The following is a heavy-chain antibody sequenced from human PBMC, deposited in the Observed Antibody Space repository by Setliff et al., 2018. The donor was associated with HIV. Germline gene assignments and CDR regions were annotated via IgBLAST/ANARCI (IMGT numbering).Heavy chain of an antibody. V-gene: IGHV4-39*01. CDR1: GGSISSSSYY. D-gene: IGHD2-2*01. J-gene: IGHJ4*02. CDR3: ARLPGYCSSTGCQGHFDY. Sequence: PSETLSLTCTVSGGSISSSSYYWGWIRQPPGKGLEWIGNIYYSGSTYYNPSLKSRVTISVATSKKQFSLQLSSVTASDTAVYYCARLPGYCSSTGCQGHFDYWGQGTLVTVSS. CDR2: IYYSGST.